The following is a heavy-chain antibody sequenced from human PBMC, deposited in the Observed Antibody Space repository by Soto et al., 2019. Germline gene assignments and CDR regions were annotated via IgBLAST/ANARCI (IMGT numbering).Heavy chain of an antibody. Sequence: EVQLLQSGGGLVQPGGSLRLSCAASGFTFSGCAMTWVRQAPGKGLEWVSVISGTGINIFYGDSVKGRFSISRDNSNNMVYLQMNSLTADDTAVYYCAKGPVGAITSVDFWGQGTLVIVSS. D-gene: IGHD1-26*01. V-gene: IGHV3-23*01. J-gene: IGHJ4*02. CDR3: AKGPVGAITSVDF. CDR2: ISGTGINI. CDR1: GFTFSGCA.